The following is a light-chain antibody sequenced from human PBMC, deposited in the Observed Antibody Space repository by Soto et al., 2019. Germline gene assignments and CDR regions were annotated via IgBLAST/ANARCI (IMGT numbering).Light chain of an antibody. CDR3: SSYTRTSTLVV. CDR2: EVT. CDR1: SSDVGPYKY. V-gene: IGLV2-14*01. Sequence: LTQPASVSGSPGQSITISCTGTSSDVGPYKYVSWYQQLPGTAPKLMIYEVTNRPSGVSNRFSGSKSGNTASLTISGLQAEDEADYYCSSYTRTSTLVVFGTGTKVTVL. J-gene: IGLJ1*01.